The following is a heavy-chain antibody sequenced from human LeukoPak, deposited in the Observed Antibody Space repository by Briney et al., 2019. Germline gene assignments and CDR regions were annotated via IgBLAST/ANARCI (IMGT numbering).Heavy chain of an antibody. CDR3: ARVLTSTSTVLDY. CDR2: IYGGGST. Sequence: GGSLRLSCAASGFTVSSNYMSWVRQAPGKGLEWVSVIYGGGSTYYADSVKGRFTISRDNSKNTLYLQMNSLRAEDTAVYYCARVLTSTSTVLDYWGQGTLVTVSS. D-gene: IGHD4-11*01. J-gene: IGHJ4*02. CDR1: GFTVSSNY. V-gene: IGHV3-66*02.